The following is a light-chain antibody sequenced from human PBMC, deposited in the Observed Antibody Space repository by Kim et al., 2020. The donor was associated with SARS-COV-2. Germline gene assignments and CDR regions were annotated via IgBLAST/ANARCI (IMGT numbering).Light chain of an antibody. CDR2: GAS. J-gene: IGKJ4*01. V-gene: IGKV3-20*01. CDR1: QSVSSSY. CDR3: QQGTT. Sequence: TLSWSPGERATLSCRASQSVSSSYLAWYQQKPGQAPRLLIYGASSRATGIPDRFSGSGSGTDFTLTISRLEPEDFAVYYCQQGTTFGGGTKVDIK.